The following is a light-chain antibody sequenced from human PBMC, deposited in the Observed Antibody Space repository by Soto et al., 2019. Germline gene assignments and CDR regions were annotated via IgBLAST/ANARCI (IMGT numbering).Light chain of an antibody. CDR1: QGIRND. CDR2: GAS. J-gene: IGKJ1*01. V-gene: IGKV1-6*01. CDR3: LQDDNYPWT. Sequence: ATQMTQSPSSLSASVGDRVTITCRASQGIRNDLGWYQQKPGKAPELLIYGASSLQSGVPSRFSGSGSGTDFNLTITSLQPEDFANYFCLQDDNYPWTFGQGTKVEIK.